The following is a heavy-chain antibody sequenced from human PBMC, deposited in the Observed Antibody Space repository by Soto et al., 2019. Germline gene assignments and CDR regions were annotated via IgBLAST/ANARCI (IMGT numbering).Heavy chain of an antibody. CDR1: GGSISSGGYS. CDR2: IYHSGST. V-gene: IGHV4-30-2*01. J-gene: IGHJ6*02. D-gene: IGHD3-10*01. CDR3: ARYYGSGSDYYYYGMDV. Sequence: PSETLSLTCAVSGGSISSGGYSWSWIRQPPGKDLEWIGYIYHSGSTYYNPSLKSRVTISVDRSKNQFSLKLSSVTAADTAVYYCARYYGSGSDYYYYGMDVWGQGTTVTV.